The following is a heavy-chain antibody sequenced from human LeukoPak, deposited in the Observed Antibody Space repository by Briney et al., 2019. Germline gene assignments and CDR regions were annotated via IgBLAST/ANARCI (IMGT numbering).Heavy chain of an antibody. D-gene: IGHD2-2*02. CDR2: IYSSGNT. V-gene: IGHV3-53*01. CDR3: AREAGYCCGTSCYIYYYGMDA. Sequence: GGSLRLSCAASGFTVSSNYLSWVRQAPGKGLEWVSTIYSSGNTYYADSVKGRFSISRDDSKNTLYLQMNSLRAADTAVYYCAREAGYCCGTSCYIYYYGMDAWGQGTTVTVSS. J-gene: IGHJ6*02. CDR1: GFTVSSNY.